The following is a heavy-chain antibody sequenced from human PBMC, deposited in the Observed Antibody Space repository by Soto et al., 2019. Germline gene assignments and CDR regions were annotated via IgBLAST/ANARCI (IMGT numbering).Heavy chain of an antibody. CDR2: IWYDGSKK. CDR3: AREGRSGGSWW. Sequence: QVQLVESGGGVVQPGRSLRLSCAASGFTFSSYGMHWVRQAPGKGLEWVAVIWYDGSKKYYADSVKGRFTISRDNSKNTLYLQMNSLRAEDTAVYYCAREGRSGGSWWWGQGTLVTVSS. CDR1: GFTFSSYG. J-gene: IGHJ4*02. V-gene: IGHV3-33*01. D-gene: IGHD2-15*01.